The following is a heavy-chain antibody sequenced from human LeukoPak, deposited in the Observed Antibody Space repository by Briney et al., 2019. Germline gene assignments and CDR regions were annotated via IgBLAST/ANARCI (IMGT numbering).Heavy chain of an antibody. CDR1: GFTFSSYA. CDR2: VSGSGAST. J-gene: IGHJ4*02. V-gene: IGHV3-23*01. D-gene: IGHD3-22*01. CDR3: ARGQYYSETKGYYLFDY. Sequence: GGSLRLSCAASGFTFSSYAMSWVRQAPGKGLEWVSAVSGSGASTYYADSVKGRFTISRDNSKNTLYLQMNSLRAEDTAVYYCARGQYYSETKGYYLFDYWGQGTLVTVSS.